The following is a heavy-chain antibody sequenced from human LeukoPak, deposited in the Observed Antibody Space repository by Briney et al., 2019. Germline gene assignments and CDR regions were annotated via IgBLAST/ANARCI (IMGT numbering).Heavy chain of an antibody. Sequence: GASVKVSCKASGYTFTSYAMHWVRQAPGQRLEWMGWINAGNGNTKYSQKFQGRVTITRDTSASTAYMELSSLRSEDTAVYYCASIVAGDSGWYYFDYWGQGTLVTVSS. V-gene: IGHV1-3*01. J-gene: IGHJ4*02. CDR3: ASIVAGDSGWYYFDY. CDR2: INAGNGNT. CDR1: GYTFTSYA. D-gene: IGHD6-19*01.